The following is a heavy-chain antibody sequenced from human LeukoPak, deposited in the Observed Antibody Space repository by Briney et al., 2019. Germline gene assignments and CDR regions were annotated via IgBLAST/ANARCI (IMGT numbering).Heavy chain of an antibody. D-gene: IGHD4-17*01. Sequence: ETLSLTCAVFGGSFSRYYWSWIRQPPGKGLEWIGEINHRGSTTYNPSLKSRVTISVPTSHNQFTLTFTAATAPDTAVYYCASADYGDYPGDDFWDQGTLVTVSS. J-gene: IGHJ4*02. V-gene: IGHV4-34*01. CDR3: ASADYGDYPGDDF. CDR1: GGSFSRYY. CDR2: INHRGST.